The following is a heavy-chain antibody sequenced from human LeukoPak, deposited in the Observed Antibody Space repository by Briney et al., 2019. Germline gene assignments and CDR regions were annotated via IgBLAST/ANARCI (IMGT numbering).Heavy chain of an antibody. D-gene: IGHD2-2*01. V-gene: IGHV3-30*18. Sequence: SLRLSCSASGVTFSSYGMRWVRQAPGKGLEWVAVISYDGSNKYYADSVKGRFTISRDNSKNTLYLQMNSLRAEDTAVYYCAKDIVVVPAATEYYGMDVWGQGTTVTVSS. CDR3: AKDIVVVPAATEYYGMDV. CDR1: GVTFSSYG. J-gene: IGHJ6*02. CDR2: ISYDGSNK.